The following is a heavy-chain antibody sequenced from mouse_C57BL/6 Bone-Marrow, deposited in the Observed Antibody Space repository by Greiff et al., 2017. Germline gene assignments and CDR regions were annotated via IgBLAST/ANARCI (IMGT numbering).Heavy chain of an antibody. D-gene: IGHD2-1*01. V-gene: IGHV14-3*01. Sequence: VQLQQSVAELVRPGASVKLSCTASGFNIKNSYMHWVKQRPEQGLEWIGRIDPANGNTKYAPKFKGKATITADTSSNTSYLQLSSLTSEDTAIYYCASERYGNYVWFAYWGQGTLVTVSA. J-gene: IGHJ3*01. CDR2: IDPANGNT. CDR1: GFNIKNSY. CDR3: ASERYGNYVWFAY.